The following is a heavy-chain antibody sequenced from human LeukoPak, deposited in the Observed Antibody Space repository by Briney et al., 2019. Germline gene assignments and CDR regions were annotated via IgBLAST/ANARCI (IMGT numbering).Heavy chain of an antibody. CDR3: ARGLGPDGYGDYFSGVDY. CDR1: GYTFTSYD. V-gene: IGHV1-8*01. J-gene: IGHJ4*02. Sequence: ASVKVSCKASGYTFTSYDINWVRQATGQGLEWMGWMNPNSGNTGYAQKFQGRVTMTRNTSISTAYMELSSLRSEDTAVYYCARGLGPDGYGDYFSGVDYWGQGTLVTVSS. D-gene: IGHD4-17*01. CDR2: MNPNSGNT.